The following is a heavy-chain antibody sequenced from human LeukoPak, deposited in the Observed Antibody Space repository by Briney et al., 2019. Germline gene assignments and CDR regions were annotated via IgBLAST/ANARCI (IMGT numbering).Heavy chain of an antibody. Sequence: ASVKVSCKVSGYTLTELSMHWVRQAPGKGLEWMGGFDPEDGKTIYAQKFQGRVTMTEDTSTDTAYMELSSLRSEDTAVYYCATGDIAVAGDYYYYMDVWGKGTTVTVSS. CDR1: GYTLTELS. D-gene: IGHD6-19*01. J-gene: IGHJ6*03. CDR2: FDPEDGKT. V-gene: IGHV1-24*01. CDR3: ATGDIAVAGDYYYYMDV.